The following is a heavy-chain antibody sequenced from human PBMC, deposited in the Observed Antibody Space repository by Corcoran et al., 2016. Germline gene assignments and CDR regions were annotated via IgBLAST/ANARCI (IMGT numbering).Heavy chain of an antibody. CDR1: GGSFSGYY. CDR2: INHSGST. D-gene: IGHD6-13*01. Sequence: QVQLQQWGAGLLKPSETLSLTCAVYGGSFSGYYWSWIRQPPGKGLEWIGEINHSGSTNYNPSLKSRVTISVDTSKNQFSLKLSSVTAADTAVYYCARVEAAPYYYYYGMDVWGQGTTVTVSS. V-gene: IGHV4-34*01. J-gene: IGHJ6*02. CDR3: ARVEAAPYYYYYGMDV.